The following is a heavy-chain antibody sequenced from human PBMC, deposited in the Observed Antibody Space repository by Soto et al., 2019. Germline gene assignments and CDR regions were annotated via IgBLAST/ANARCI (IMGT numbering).Heavy chain of an antibody. CDR2: IIPIFGTA. J-gene: IGHJ4*02. Sequence: RASVKVSCKASGGTFSSYAISWVRQAPGQGLEWMGGIIPIFGTANYAQKFQGRVTITADESTSTAYMELSSLRSEDTAVYYCARLPVADLYRDYWGQGTLVTVSS. CDR1: GGTFSSYA. V-gene: IGHV1-69*13. CDR3: ARLPVADLYRDY. D-gene: IGHD6-19*01.